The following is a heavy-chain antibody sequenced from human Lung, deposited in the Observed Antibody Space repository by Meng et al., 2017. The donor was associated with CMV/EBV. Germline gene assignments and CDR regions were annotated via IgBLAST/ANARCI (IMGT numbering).Heavy chain of an antibody. CDR1: GYTFSSYP. CDR2: IDPNTGNP. D-gene: IGHD5-18*01. V-gene: IGHV7-4-1*02. J-gene: IGHJ4*02. CDR3: ARDSPLNGYSLLDY. Sequence: QGQRVELGSELDQPGALVTVCSRPFGYTFSSYPINWVRQAPGQGPAWMGWIDPNTGNPTYDQGFTGRFVFSLDTSVSTAYLQINSLRADDTAVYYCARDSPLNGYSLLDYWGQGTLVTVSS.